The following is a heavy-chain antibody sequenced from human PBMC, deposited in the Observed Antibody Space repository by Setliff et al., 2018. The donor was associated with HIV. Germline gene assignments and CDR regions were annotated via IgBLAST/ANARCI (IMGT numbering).Heavy chain of an antibody. CDR1: GYTFTDYY. CDR3: ARVSLEVDYDFRQGYYYYYMDV. D-gene: IGHD3-22*01. Sequence: ASVKVSCKASGYTFTDYYMHWVQQAPGKGLEWMGRVEPEDGEKIYAQKFQGRVTMTADTSTNTAYMDLKSLRSDDTAVYYCARVSLEVDYDFRQGYYYYYMDVWGKGTTVTVSS. V-gene: IGHV1-69-2*01. CDR2: VEPEDGEK. J-gene: IGHJ6*03.